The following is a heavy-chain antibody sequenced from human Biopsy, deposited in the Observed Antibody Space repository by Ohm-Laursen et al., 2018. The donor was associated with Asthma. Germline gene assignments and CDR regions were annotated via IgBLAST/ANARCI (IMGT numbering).Heavy chain of an antibody. V-gene: IGHV3-30*18. J-gene: IGHJ4*02. CDR3: PKDVFPGWEVRRGPDY. CDR2: ISFDGSNK. CDR1: GFTFSNYG. Sequence: SLRLSCAAFGFTFSNYGMHRVRQAPGKGLDWVAVISFDGSNKNYTDSVKGRFTISRDNSRNTLHLQMNSLRAEDTAVYYCPKDVFPGWEVRRGPDYWGQGTLVTVSA. D-gene: IGHD1-26*01.